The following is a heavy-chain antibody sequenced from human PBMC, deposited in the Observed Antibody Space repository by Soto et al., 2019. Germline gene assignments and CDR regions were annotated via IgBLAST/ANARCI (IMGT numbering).Heavy chain of an antibody. J-gene: IGHJ4*02. D-gene: IGHD6-13*01. CDR3: ARADRSRWLTFDY. CDR2: ISPKNGNK. Sequence: ASVKVSCKASGYTFSGYSYSWVRQAPGQGLEWVGWISPKNGNKNTAQKFHGRVTMTTHTDTRTAHIELTSLKVDATAMYFCARADRSRWLTFDYWGQGTQVTVSS. V-gene: IGHV1-18*04. CDR1: GYTFSGYS.